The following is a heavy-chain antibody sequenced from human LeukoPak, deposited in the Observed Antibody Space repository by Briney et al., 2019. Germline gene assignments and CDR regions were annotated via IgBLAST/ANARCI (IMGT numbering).Heavy chain of an antibody. J-gene: IGHJ3*02. V-gene: IGHV4-61*02. Sequence: SQTLSLTCTVSGGSISSGSYYWSWIRQPAGKGLEWIGRIYTGGSTNYNPSLKSRVTISVDTSKNQFSLKLISVTAADTAVYYCARYGPPRLRGVRGAFDIWGQGTMVTVSS. D-gene: IGHD4-17*01. CDR1: GGSISSGSYY. CDR3: ARYGPPRLRGVRGAFDI. CDR2: IYTGGST.